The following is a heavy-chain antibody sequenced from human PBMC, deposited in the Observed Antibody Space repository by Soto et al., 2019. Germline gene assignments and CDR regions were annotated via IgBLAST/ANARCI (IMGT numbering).Heavy chain of an antibody. D-gene: IGHD5-12*01. CDR3: VKDFYSGYPPYHYAMDV. CDR1: GFSFRNYA. CDR2: ISSNGGST. Sequence: GGSLRLSCSASGFSFRNYAMYWVRQAPGKGLEYVSVISSNGGSTYYADSVKGRFTISRDNSENTLYLQMSSLRAEDTALYYCVKDFYSGYPPYHYAMDVWGQGTTVTVSS. J-gene: IGHJ6*02. V-gene: IGHV3-64D*08.